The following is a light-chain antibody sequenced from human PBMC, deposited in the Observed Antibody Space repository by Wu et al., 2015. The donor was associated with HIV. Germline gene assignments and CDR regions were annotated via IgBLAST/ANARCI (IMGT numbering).Light chain of an antibody. V-gene: IGKV3-20*01. J-gene: IGKJ2*01. CDR3: QQYGSSPYT. CDR2: GVS. CDR1: QSVSSTY. Sequence: DIVLTQSPDTLSLSPGERATLSCRASQSVSSTYLAWYQQKPGQAPRLLIYGVSSRATGIPDRFSGSGSGTDFTLTISRLEPEDFAVYYCQQYGSSPYTFGQGTKLEIK.